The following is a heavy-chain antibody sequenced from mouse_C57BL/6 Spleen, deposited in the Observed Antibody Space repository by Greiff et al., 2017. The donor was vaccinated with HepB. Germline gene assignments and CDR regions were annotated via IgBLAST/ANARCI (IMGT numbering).Heavy chain of an antibody. J-gene: IGHJ3*01. CDR2: ISSGGSYT. CDR3: ARHNYEWFAY. Sequence: EVKLVESGGDLVKPGGSLKLSCAASGFTFSSYGMSWVRQTPDKRLERVATISSGGSYTYYPDSVKGRFTISRDNAKNTLYLQMSSLKSEDTAMYYCARHNYEWFAYWGQGTLVTVSA. CDR1: GFTFSSYG. D-gene: IGHD1-3*01. V-gene: IGHV5-6*02.